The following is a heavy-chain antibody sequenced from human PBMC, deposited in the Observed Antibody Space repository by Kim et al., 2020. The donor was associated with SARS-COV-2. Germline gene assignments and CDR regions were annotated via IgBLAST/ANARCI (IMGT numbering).Heavy chain of an antibody. D-gene: IGHD6-13*01. V-gene: IGHV4-39*01. J-gene: IGHJ4*02. CDR2: IYYSGST. Sequence: SETLSLTCTVSGGSISSSSYYWGWIRQPPGKGLEWIGSIYYSGSTYYNPSLKSRVTISVDTSKNQFSLKLSSVTAADTAVYYCARRRMAAAGNFDYWGQGTLVTVSS. CDR1: GGSISSSSYY. CDR3: ARRRMAAAGNFDY.